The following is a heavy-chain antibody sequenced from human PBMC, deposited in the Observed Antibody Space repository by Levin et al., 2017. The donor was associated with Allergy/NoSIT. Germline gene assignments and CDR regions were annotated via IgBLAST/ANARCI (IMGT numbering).Heavy chain of an antibody. Sequence: SETLSLTCAVYGGSFSGYYWSWIRQPPGKGLEWIGEINHSGSTNYNPSLKSRVTISVDTSKNQFSLKLSSVTAADTAVYYCARGYAAVHSSSWYRWFYYDYYMDVWGKGTTVTVSS. D-gene: IGHD6-13*01. CDR2: INHSGST. CDR1: GGSFSGYY. V-gene: IGHV4-34*01. J-gene: IGHJ6*03. CDR3: ARGYAAVHSSSWYRWFYYDYYMDV.